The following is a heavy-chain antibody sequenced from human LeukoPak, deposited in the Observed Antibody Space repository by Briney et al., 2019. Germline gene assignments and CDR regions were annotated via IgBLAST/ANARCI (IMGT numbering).Heavy chain of an antibody. V-gene: IGHV3-30*03. CDR1: GFTFSSYG. J-gene: IGHJ5*01. CDR3: ARVQYFDWFDY. D-gene: IGHD3-9*01. CDR2: ISYDGGNK. Sequence: GGSLRLSCAASGFTFSSYGMHWVRQAPGKGLEWVAVISYDGGNKYYADFVKGRFTISRDNSKNTLYLQMNSLRAEDTAVYYCARVQYFDWFDYWGQGTLVTVSS.